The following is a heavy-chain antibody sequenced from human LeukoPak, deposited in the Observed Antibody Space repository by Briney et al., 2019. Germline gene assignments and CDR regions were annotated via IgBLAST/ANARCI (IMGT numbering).Heavy chain of an antibody. J-gene: IGHJ4*02. CDR2: IYYSGSN. Sequence: PSETLSLTCTVSGGSISSYYWSWIRQPPGKGLEWIGYIYYSGSNNYNPSLKSRVTISVDTSKNQFSLKLSSVTAADTAVYYCARSRDTAMVTTRELGYWGQGTLVSVSS. V-gene: IGHV4-59*01. D-gene: IGHD5-18*01. CDR3: ARSRDTAMVTTRELGY. CDR1: GGSISSYY.